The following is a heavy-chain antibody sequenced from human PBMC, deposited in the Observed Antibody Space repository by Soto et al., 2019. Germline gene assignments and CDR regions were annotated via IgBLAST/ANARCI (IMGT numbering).Heavy chain of an antibody. CDR3: AKDGYSTSSFVDY. V-gene: IGHV3-23*01. CDR1: GFTFRSYA. CDR2: ISGSGGST. J-gene: IGHJ4*02. Sequence: EVQLLESGGGLVQPGGSLRLSCAASGFTFRSYAMRWVRQAPGKGLEWVSSISGSGGSTYYADSVKGRFTISRDNSKNTLYLQMISLRVEDTAVYYCAKDGYSTSSFVDYWGQGTLVTVSS. D-gene: IGHD6-6*01.